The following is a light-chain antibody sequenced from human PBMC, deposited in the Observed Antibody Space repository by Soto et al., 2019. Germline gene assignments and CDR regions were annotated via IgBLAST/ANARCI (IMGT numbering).Light chain of an antibody. Sequence: DLQMTQSPSTLSPSLGDSVIITCRASESISNWLAWYQQKPGKAPNLLIYKASSLKSGVPLRFSGSGSGTEFTLTIKSLQPDDFATYYCQQYDTYWTCGQGTKVDIK. CDR1: ESISNW. V-gene: IGKV1-5*03. CDR2: KAS. CDR3: QQYDTYWT. J-gene: IGKJ1*01.